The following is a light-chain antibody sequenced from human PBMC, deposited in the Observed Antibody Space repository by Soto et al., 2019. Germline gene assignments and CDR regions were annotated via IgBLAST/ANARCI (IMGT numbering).Light chain of an antibody. CDR3: QQRSIYRIP. J-gene: IGKJ5*01. Sequence: SHMTQSPSSLSSSVGDRVTITCRESQGISSWLAWYQQKTGRAPXLLICAASSLQSGGPSTVSGXGSGTDFTLTISSLKPEDFATYYCQQRSIYRIPSAQGRGLEI. V-gene: IGKV1-12*01. CDR2: AAS. CDR1: QGISSW.